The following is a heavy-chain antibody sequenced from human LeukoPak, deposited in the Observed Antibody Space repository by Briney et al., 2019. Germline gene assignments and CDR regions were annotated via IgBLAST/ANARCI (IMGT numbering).Heavy chain of an antibody. CDR3: ATNLPEGDYVFYAFDI. D-gene: IGHD4-17*01. CDR1: GYTLTELS. Sequence: ASVKVSCKVSGYTLTELSMHWVRQAPGKGLEWMGGFDPEDGETIYAQKFQGRVTMTEDTSTDTAYMELSSLRSEDTAVYYCATNLPEGDYVFYAFDIWGQGTMVTVSS. CDR2: FDPEDGET. J-gene: IGHJ3*02. V-gene: IGHV1-24*01.